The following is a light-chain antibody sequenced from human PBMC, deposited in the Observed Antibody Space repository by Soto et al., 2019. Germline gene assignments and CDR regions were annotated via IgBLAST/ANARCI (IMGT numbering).Light chain of an antibody. V-gene: IGKV1-5*03. CDR3: QQYASRPYT. J-gene: IGKJ2*01. Sequence: DIQMTQSPSTLSASVGDRVTITCRAGQSISSWLAWYQQKPGKAPKFLIYQASSLESGVPSRFSGSGSGTEFTLTVSSLQPYDFATYYCQQYASRPYTFGQGTKLEIK. CDR2: QAS. CDR1: QSISSW.